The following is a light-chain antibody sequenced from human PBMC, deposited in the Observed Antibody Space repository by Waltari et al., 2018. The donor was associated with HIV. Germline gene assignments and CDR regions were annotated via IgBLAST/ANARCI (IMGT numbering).Light chain of an antibody. V-gene: IGLV3-19*01. CDR3: KSRDSSGNRGV. CDR2: GKN. CDR1: SPRNYY. J-gene: IGLJ3*02. Sequence: SSELTQDPAVSVALGQTVRITCQGDSPRNYYASMYQQKPGQAPVLVIYGKNNRPSGIPDRFSVSSSGNTASLTITGAQAEDEADYYCKSRDSSGNRGVFGGGTKLTVL.